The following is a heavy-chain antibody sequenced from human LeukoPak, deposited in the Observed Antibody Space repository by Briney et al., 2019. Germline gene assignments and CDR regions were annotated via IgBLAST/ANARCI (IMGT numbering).Heavy chain of an antibody. CDR3: AIQIKGYYYGSGSVTLNWFDS. CDR2: IDYSGST. Sequence: SETLSLTCTVSGASISSTNNYWGWIRQTPGKGLEWVGSIDYSGSTYYNPSLKSRVTISVDTSKNQFSLKLNSVTAADTAVYYCAIQIKGYYYGSGSVTLNWFDSWGQGTLVTVSS. J-gene: IGHJ5*01. CDR1: GASISSTNNY. D-gene: IGHD3-10*01. V-gene: IGHV4-39*01.